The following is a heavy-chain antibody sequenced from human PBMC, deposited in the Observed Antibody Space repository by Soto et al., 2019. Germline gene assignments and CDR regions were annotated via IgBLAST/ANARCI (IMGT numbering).Heavy chain of an antibody. V-gene: IGHV3-33*01. D-gene: IGHD3-10*01. CDR1: GFTFSSYG. Sequence: PGGSLRLSCAASGFTFSSYGMHWVRQAPGKGLEWVAVIWYDGSNKYYADSVKGRFTISRDNSKNTLYLQMNSLRAEDTAVYYCARDRMRYFAVAFYIWGQGTMVTVSS. CDR2: IWYDGSNK. CDR3: ARDRMRYFAVAFYI. J-gene: IGHJ3*02.